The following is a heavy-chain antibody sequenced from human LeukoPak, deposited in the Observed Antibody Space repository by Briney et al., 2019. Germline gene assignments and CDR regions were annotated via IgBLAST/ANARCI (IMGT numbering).Heavy chain of an antibody. CDR3: ARGVGSGTFDY. CDR1: GFTFSSYE. J-gene: IGHJ4*02. D-gene: IGHD3-10*01. Sequence: GGSLRLSCAASGFTFSSYEMDWVRQAPGKGLEWISYISSSGSTIYYADSVKGRFTISRDNAKNSLYLQMNSLRGEDTAVYYCARGVGSGTFDYWGQGTLVTVSS. V-gene: IGHV3-48*03. CDR2: ISSSGSTI.